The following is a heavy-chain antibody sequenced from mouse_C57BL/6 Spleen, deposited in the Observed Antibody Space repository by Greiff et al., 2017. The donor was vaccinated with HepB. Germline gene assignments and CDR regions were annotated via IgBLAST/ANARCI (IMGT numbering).Heavy chain of an antibody. V-gene: IGHV1-15*01. CDR1: GYTFTDYE. CDR2: IDPETGGT. Sequence: QVQLQQSGAELVRPGASVTLSCKASGYTFTDYEMHWVKQTPVHGLEWIGAIDPETGGTAYNQKFKGKAILTADKSSSTAYMELRSLTSEDSAVYYCTRQTIGTTRRYFDVWGTGTTVTVSS. J-gene: IGHJ1*03. D-gene: IGHD2-5*01. CDR3: TRQTIGTTRRYFDV.